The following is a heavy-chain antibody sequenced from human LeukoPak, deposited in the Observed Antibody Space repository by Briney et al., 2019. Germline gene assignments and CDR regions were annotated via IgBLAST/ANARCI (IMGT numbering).Heavy chain of an antibody. J-gene: IGHJ6*02. Sequence: SETLSLTCAVYGGSFSGYYWSWIRQPPGKGLEWIGEINHSGSTNYNPSLKSRVTISADTSKNQFSLKLSSVTAADTAVYYCARDRRVVVVAATPEGANYYYYGMDVWGQGTTVTVSS. D-gene: IGHD2-15*01. CDR3: ARDRRVVVVAATPEGANYYYYGMDV. V-gene: IGHV4-34*01. CDR1: GGSFSGYY. CDR2: INHSGST.